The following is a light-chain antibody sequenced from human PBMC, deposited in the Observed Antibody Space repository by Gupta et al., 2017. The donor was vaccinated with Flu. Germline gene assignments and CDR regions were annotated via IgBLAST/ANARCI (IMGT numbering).Light chain of an antibody. V-gene: IGKV4-1*01. Sequence: DIVMTQSPDSLAVSLGERATINCKSSQSVLYTSNNRNYLAWYQQKPGQPPKLLIYWASTRESGVPDRFSGSGSGTDFTLTISSLQAEDVAVYYCQQYYSTLTFGQGTXLEIK. CDR1: QSVLYTSNNRNY. CDR2: WAS. CDR3: QQYYSTLT. J-gene: IGKJ2*01.